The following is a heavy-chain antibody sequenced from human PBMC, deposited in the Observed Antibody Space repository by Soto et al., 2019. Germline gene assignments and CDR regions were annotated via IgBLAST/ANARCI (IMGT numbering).Heavy chain of an antibody. J-gene: IGHJ3*02. Sequence: GGSLRLSCAASGFTFSSYGMHWVRQAPGKGLEWVAVISYDGSNKYYADSVKGRFTISRDNSKNTLYLQMNSLRAEDTAVYYCAKVLRGAVTTSLSDAFDIWGQGTMVTVSS. CDR2: ISYDGSNK. V-gene: IGHV3-30*18. CDR1: GFTFSSYG. CDR3: AKVLRGAVTTSLSDAFDI. D-gene: IGHD4-17*01.